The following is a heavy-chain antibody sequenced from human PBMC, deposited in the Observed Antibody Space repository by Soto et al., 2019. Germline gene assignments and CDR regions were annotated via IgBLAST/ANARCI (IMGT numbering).Heavy chain of an antibody. CDR3: TRGQQLVSESYFDY. CDR2: VSSTSNYI. J-gene: IGHJ4*02. Sequence: GSLRLSCSASGFTFRSYSINWVRQTPGRGLEWVSSVSSTSNYIYYADSVKGRFTISRDNAKNSVFLQMNSLRAEDTAVYYCTRGQQLVSESYFDYWGQGALVTVSS. D-gene: IGHD6-6*01. V-gene: IGHV3-21*01. CDR1: GFTFRSYS.